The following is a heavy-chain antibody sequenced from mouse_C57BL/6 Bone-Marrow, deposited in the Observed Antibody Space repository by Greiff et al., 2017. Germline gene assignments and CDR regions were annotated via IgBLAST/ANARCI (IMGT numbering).Heavy chain of an antibody. Sequence: EVQRVESGRGLAQPKGSLKLSCAASGFSFNTYAMNWVRQAPGKGLEWVARIRSKSNNYATYYADSVKDRFTISRDESESMLYLQMNNWKTEDTAMYYCVRHGESLYYYAMDDWGKGTSVTVSS. CDR1: GFSFNTYA. V-gene: IGHV10-1*01. CDR3: VRHGESLYYYAMDD. CDR2: IRSKSNNYAT. J-gene: IGHJ4*01.